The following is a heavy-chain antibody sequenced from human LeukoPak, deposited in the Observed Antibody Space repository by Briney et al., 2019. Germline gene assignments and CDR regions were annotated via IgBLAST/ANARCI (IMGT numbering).Heavy chain of an antibody. Sequence: PSETLSLTCTVSGGSISSSSYHWGWIRQPPGKGLEWIGSIYYSGTTYYNPSLKSRVTISVDTSKNQFSLKLSSVTAADTAVYYCARRSSMVRGVIRPANWGQGTLVTVSS. CDR3: ARRSSMVRGVIRPAN. V-gene: IGHV4-39*01. D-gene: IGHD3-10*01. CDR2: IYYSGTT. J-gene: IGHJ4*02. CDR1: GGSISSSSYH.